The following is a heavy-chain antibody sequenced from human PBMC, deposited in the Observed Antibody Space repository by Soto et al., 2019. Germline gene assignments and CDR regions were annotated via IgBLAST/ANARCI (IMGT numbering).Heavy chain of an antibody. D-gene: IGHD1-20*01. V-gene: IGHV1-46*01. Sequence: ASVKVSCKASGYTFITYYIHWVRQAPGQGLEWMGFINPSGGSTSYAQRFQARVTMTRDMSTSTVYMELSSLRSEDTAVYYCATNVNSGLDFWGQGTLVTVSS. CDR3: ATNVNSGLDF. J-gene: IGHJ4*02. CDR1: GYTFITYY. CDR2: INPSGGST.